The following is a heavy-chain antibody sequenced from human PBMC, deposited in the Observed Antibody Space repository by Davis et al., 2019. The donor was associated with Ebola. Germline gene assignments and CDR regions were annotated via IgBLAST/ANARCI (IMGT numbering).Heavy chain of an antibody. CDR1: GYTFTSYG. J-gene: IGHJ5*02. V-gene: IGHV1-18*04. CDR2: ISAYNGNT. CDR3: ARDWGMVRSAGWFDP. D-gene: IGHD3-10*01. Sequence: ASVKVSCKASGYTFTSYGISWVRQAPGQGLEWMGWISAYNGNTNYAQKLQGRVTMTTDTSTSTAYMELRSLGSDDTAVYYCARDWGMVRSAGWFDPWGQGTLVTVSS.